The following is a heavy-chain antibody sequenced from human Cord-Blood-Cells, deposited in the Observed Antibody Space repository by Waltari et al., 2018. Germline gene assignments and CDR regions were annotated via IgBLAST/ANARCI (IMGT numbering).Heavy chain of an antibody. V-gene: IGHV1-3*01. Sequence: QVQLVQSGAEVTKPGASVKVSCKASGYTFPSYAMHWVRPAPGQRLEWMGWINAGNGNTKYSQKFQGRVTITRDTSASTAYMELSSLRSEDTAVYYCARDRPYCTGGVCYAFDIWGQGTMVTVSS. CDR3: ARDRPYCTGGVCYAFDI. CDR2: INAGNGNT. J-gene: IGHJ3*02. D-gene: IGHD2-8*02. CDR1: GYTFPSYA.